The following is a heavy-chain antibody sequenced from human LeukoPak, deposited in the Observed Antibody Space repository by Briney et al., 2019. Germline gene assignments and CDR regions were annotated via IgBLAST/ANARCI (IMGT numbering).Heavy chain of an antibody. J-gene: IGHJ4*02. V-gene: IGHV3-11*04. CDR3: ARVRGSYSIDY. D-gene: IGHD1-26*01. CDR2: ISNSGNTI. Sequence: GGSLRLSCAASGFTFSVYYMSWIRQAPGKGLEWVSYISNSGNTIYYADSVKGRFTISRDNAKNSLYLQMNSLRAEDTAMYYCARVRGSYSIDYWGQGTLVTVSS. CDR1: GFTFSVYY.